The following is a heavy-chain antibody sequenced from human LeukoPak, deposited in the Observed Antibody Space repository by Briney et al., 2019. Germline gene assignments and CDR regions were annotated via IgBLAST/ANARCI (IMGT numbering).Heavy chain of an antibody. V-gene: IGHV1-69*13. CDR1: GGTFSSYA. D-gene: IGHD5-12*01. CDR2: IIPIFGTA. J-gene: IGHJ4*02. Sequence: SVKVSCXASGGTFSSYAISWVRQAPGQGLEWMGGIIPIFGTANYAQKFQGRVTITADESTSTAYMELSSLRSEDTAVYYCASHLSTRGYSGYKPGFDYWGQGTLVTVSS. CDR3: ASHLSTRGYSGYKPGFDY.